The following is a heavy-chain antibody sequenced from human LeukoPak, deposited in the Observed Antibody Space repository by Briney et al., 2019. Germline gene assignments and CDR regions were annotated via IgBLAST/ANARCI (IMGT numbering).Heavy chain of an antibody. CDR3: ASEPDYDSSGYHRLFDY. V-gene: IGHV3-48*01. J-gene: IGHJ4*02. Sequence: GGSLRLSCAASGFTFSSYSMNWVRQAPGKGLERVSYISSSSSTIYYADSVKGRFTISRDNAKNSLYLQMNSLRAEDTAVYYCASEPDYDSSGYHRLFDYWGQGTLVTVSS. CDR1: GFTFSSYS. CDR2: ISSSSSTI. D-gene: IGHD3-22*01.